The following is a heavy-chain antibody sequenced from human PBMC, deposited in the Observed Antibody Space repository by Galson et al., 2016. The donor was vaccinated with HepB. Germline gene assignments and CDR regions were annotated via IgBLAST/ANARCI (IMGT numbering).Heavy chain of an antibody. Sequence: SLRLSCAGSGVTLSNYVVMWVRQTPGTGLAWVSAMSGGGHTFYADSVKGRFTISRDSSKNTLFLDMNVLRIEDTAIYYCSTNTTTAAMDVWGKGTTVIVSS. V-gene: IGHV3-23*01. J-gene: IGHJ6*03. D-gene: IGHD2-8*01. CDR1: GVTLSNYV. CDR3: STNTTTAAMDV. CDR2: MSGGGHT.